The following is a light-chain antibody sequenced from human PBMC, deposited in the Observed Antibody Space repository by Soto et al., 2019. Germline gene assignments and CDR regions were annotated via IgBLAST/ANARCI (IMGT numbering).Light chain of an antibody. J-gene: IGLJ3*02. CDR2: EVS. CDR1: SSDVGAYKY. Sequence: QSVLTQPPSASGSPGQSVTISCTGTSSDVGAYKYVSWYQQYPGKAPKLMIYEVSKRPSGVPDRFSGSNSGNTASLTVAGLQAEYEADYYCTAYVGSNIWVFGGGTKLTVL. CDR3: TAYVGSNIWV. V-gene: IGLV2-8*01.